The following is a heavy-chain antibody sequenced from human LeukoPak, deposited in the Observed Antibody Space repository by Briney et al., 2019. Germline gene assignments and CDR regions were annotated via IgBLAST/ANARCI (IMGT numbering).Heavy chain of an antibody. J-gene: IGHJ4*02. D-gene: IGHD6-19*01. Sequence: ASVKVSCKASGYTFTSYAMNWVRQAPGQGLEWMGIINPSGGSTSYAQKFQGRVTMTRDTSTSTVYMELCSLRSEDTAVYYCARVRAVAGRDFDYWGQGTLVTVSS. CDR3: ARVRAVAGRDFDY. CDR1: GYTFTSYA. CDR2: INPSGGST. V-gene: IGHV1-46*01.